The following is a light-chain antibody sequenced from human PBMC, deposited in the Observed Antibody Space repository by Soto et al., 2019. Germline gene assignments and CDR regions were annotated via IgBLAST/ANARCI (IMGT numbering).Light chain of an antibody. CDR1: QSVSSN. V-gene: IGKV3-15*01. J-gene: IGKJ1*01. Sequence: EIVMTQSPATLSVSPGERATLSCRASQSVSSNLAWYQQKPGQAPRLLIYGASTRATGIPTRFSGSGSGTEFTLTISSLQSADFDVYYCQQYNNWPGTFGQGTKV. CDR3: QQYNNWPGT. CDR2: GAS.